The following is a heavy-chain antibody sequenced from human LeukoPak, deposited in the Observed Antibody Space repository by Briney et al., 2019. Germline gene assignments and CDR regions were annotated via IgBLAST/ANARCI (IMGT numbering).Heavy chain of an antibody. CDR2: ITGSGGST. Sequence: GGSLRLSCAASGFTFNNYAMNWVRQAPGKGLEWVSAITGSGGSTYYADSVEGRFTISRDNSKNMLYLQMNSLRAEDTAIYYCAKEDSSSRGEIWGQGTLVTVSS. D-gene: IGHD6-6*01. CDR3: AKEDSSSRGEI. CDR1: GFTFNNYA. J-gene: IGHJ4*02. V-gene: IGHV3-23*01.